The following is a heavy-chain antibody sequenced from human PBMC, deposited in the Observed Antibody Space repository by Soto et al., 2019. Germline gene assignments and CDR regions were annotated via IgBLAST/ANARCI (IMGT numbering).Heavy chain of an antibody. CDR1: GFTFSNAW. Sequence: EVQLVESGGGLVKPGGSLRLSCAASGFTFSNAWMNWVRQAPGKGLEWVGRIKSKTDGGTTDYAAPVKGRLTISRHDSKNTLYLQMNSLKTEDTAVYYCTTGKWHDVWSGYYYLFDYWGQGTLVTVSS. CDR2: IKSKTDGGTT. D-gene: IGHD3-3*01. J-gene: IGHJ4*02. CDR3: TTGKWHDVWSGYYYLFDY. V-gene: IGHV3-15*07.